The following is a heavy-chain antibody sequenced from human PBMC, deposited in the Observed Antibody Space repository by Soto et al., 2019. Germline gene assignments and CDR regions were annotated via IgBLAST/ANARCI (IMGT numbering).Heavy chain of an antibody. CDR2: FYYSGST. D-gene: IGHD6-25*01. J-gene: IGHJ4*02. CDR3: VRIAAAGTT. Sequence: QVHLQESGPGLVKPSETLSLTCSVSGASLSHFFWHWIRQPPGKGLEWIAYFYYSGSTKYNPSLQSRVTISADTSNNHFSLKMTSVTAAGTAVYYCVRIAAAGTTWGQGTLVTVSS. CDR1: GASLSHFF. V-gene: IGHV4-59*01.